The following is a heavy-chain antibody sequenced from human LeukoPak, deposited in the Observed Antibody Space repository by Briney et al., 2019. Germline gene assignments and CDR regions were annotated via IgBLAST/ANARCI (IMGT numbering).Heavy chain of an antibody. D-gene: IGHD3-22*01. CDR2: ISVNNGNT. Sequence: ASVKVSCKASGYTFTSSGISWVRQAPGQGLEWMRWISVNNGNTKYAQKLKGRVTMTTDTSTSTAYMELRSLRSDDTAVYYCARPRNYYDNGGYYNWFDAWGQGTLVTVSS. V-gene: IGHV1-18*01. CDR3: ARPRNYYDNGGYYNWFDA. J-gene: IGHJ5*02. CDR1: GYTFTSSG.